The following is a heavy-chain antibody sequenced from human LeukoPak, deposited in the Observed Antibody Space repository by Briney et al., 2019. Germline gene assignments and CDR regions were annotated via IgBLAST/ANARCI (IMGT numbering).Heavy chain of an antibody. CDR1: GGTFSSYA. CDR2: INGGNGNT. V-gene: IGHV1-3*03. J-gene: IGHJ6*03. CDR3: ARARYESRIWPKSRYDYYYYIDV. Sequence: RASVKVSCKASGGTFSSYAISWVRQAPGQGLEWMGWINGGNGNTKYSQEFQGRVTITRDTSASTAYMEVSSLRSEDMAVYYCARARYESRIWPKSRYDYYYYIDVWGKGTTVTVSS. D-gene: IGHD3-3*01.